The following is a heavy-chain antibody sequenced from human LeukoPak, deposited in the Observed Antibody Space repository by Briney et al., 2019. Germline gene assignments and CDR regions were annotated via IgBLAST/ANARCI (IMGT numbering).Heavy chain of an antibody. CDR2: ISAYNGNT. Sequence: ASVKVSCMASGYTFTSYGISWLRQAPGQGLEWMGWISAYNGNTNYAQKLQGRVTMTTDTSTSTAYMELRSLRSDDTAVYYCARDRALIKTLPFNWGQGTLVTVSS. D-gene: IGHD3-16*01. V-gene: IGHV1-18*01. J-gene: IGHJ4*02. CDR3: ARDRALIKTLPFN. CDR1: GYTFTSYG.